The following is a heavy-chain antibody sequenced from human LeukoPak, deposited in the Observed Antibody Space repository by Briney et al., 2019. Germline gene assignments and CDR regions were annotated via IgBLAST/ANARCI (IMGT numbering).Heavy chain of an antibody. CDR2: LHPDGSER. Sequence: GGSLRLSCVASGFTFTQYWMTWVRQAPGKGLEWVARLHPDGSERNYVGSVEGRFTVFGDNAKSSLFLQMHSPRVEDTAVYYCARGGYSFDYLGQGTLVTVPS. J-gene: IGHJ4*02. V-gene: IGHV3-7*01. D-gene: IGHD5-12*01. CDR3: ARGGYSFDY. CDR1: GFTFTQYW.